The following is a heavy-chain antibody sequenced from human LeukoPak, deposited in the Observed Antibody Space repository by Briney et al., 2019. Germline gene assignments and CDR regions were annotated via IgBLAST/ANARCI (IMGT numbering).Heavy chain of an antibody. D-gene: IGHD3-9*01. CDR1: GFTFTNYA. V-gene: IGHV3-23*01. J-gene: IGHJ3*02. Sequence: PGGSLRLSCVVSGFTFTNYAISWVRQAPGKGLEWVSSISGSVGNTLYADSVKGRFTISTDNSKNTLYLQMNSLRAEDTAVYYCAKEYDILTGYYAFDIWGQGTMVTVSS. CDR2: ISGSVGNT. CDR3: AKEYDILTGYYAFDI.